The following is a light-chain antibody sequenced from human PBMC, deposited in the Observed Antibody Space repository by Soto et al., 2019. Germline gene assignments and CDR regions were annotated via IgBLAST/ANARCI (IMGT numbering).Light chain of an antibody. V-gene: IGLV2-14*01. Sequence: QSVLTQPASVSGSPGQLITISCTGKSSDVGGYNYVSWYQQHPGKAPKLMIYDVSNRPSGISNRFSGSKSGNTASLTISGLQAEDEADYYCSSYTGSSTYVFGTGTKVTV. CDR1: SSDVGGYNY. CDR2: DVS. J-gene: IGLJ1*01. CDR3: SSYTGSSTYV.